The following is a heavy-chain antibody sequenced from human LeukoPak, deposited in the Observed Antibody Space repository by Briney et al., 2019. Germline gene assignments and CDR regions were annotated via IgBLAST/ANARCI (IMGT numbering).Heavy chain of an antibody. CDR1: GGSITSGGYF. V-gene: IGHV4-31*03. CDR2: ISYSGNT. D-gene: IGHD3-10*01. CDR3: ARSFGESYFDY. J-gene: IGHJ4*02. Sequence: PSETLSLTCTVSGGSITSGGYFWSWIRQHPGKGLEWIGYISYSGNTYYNPSLKSRLTISVDTSKYQFSLKLSSVTAADTAVYYCARSFGESYFDYWGQGILVTVSS.